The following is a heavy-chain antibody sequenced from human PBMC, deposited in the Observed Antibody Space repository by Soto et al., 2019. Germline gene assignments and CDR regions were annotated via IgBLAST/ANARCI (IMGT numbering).Heavy chain of an antibody. CDR1: GFSLSTSGAA. D-gene: IGHD3-3*01. CDR2: IYWDGDK. CDR3: AHRATMTIFGLIIDNGIWFAP. Sequence: QINLIESGPTLVKPTQTLTLNCTFSGFSLSTSGAAVGWVRQPPGRALEWLALIYWDGDKRYNASLGNRLTITKDTSMNQVVLTLTSVDPADTATYYCAHRATMTIFGLIIDNGIWFAPWGQGTRVIVSS. V-gene: IGHV2-5*02. J-gene: IGHJ5*02.